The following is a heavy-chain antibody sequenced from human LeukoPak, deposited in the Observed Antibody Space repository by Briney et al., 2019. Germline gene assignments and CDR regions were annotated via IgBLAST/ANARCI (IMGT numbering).Heavy chain of an antibody. Sequence: SETLSLTCTVSGGSISSYYWSWIRQPAGKGLEWIGRIYTSGSTNYNPSLKSRVTMSVDTSKNQFSLKLSSVTAADTAVYHCAREVGYCSGGSCYSSYYYMDVWGKGTTVTVSS. J-gene: IGHJ6*03. CDR3: AREVGYCSGGSCYSSYYYMDV. V-gene: IGHV4-4*07. CDR1: GGSISSYY. D-gene: IGHD2-15*01. CDR2: IYTSGST.